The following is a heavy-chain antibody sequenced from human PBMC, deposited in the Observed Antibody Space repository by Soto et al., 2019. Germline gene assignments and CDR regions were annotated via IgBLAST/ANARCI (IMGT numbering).Heavy chain of an antibody. CDR2: LNEDGSET. J-gene: IGHJ4*02. V-gene: IGHV3-7*01. CDR1: GFTFGRTW. CDR3: GRGGGWFFDS. Sequence: GGSLRLSCAASGFTFGRTWVHWVRQAPGKGPEWVAILNEDGSETYYVDSVKGRFTISRDNARNSLYLEMNSLRDEDTAVYFCGRGGGWFFDSWGQGTLVTVSS. D-gene: IGHD6-19*01.